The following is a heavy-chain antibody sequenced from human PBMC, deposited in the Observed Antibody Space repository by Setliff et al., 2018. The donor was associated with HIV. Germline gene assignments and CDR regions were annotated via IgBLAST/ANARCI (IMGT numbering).Heavy chain of an antibody. V-gene: IGHV1-46*01. J-gene: IGHJ4*02. D-gene: IGHD1-7*01. CDR2: INPSGGST. CDR3: ARQRMTGSTFDFDY. Sequence: ASVKVSCKVSGYTFTNYFVHWVRQAPRQGLEWMAIINPSGGSTTYAQRFQGRVTMTSDTSTSTVYMELSSLRSEDTAVYYCARQRMTGSTFDFDYWGQGTLVTVS. CDR1: GYTFTNYF.